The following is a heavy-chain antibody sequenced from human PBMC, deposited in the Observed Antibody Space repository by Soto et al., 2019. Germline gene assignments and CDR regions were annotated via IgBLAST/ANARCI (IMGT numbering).Heavy chain of an antibody. Sequence: ASVKVSCKASGYTFTSYDINWVRQATGQGLEWMGWMNPNSGNTGYAQKLQGRVTMTRNTSISTAYMELSSLRSEDTAVYYCARGQRDILTGYYYYFDYWGQGTLVTVSS. D-gene: IGHD3-9*01. J-gene: IGHJ4*02. CDR1: GYTFTSYD. CDR2: MNPNSGNT. V-gene: IGHV1-8*01. CDR3: ARGQRDILTGYYYYFDY.